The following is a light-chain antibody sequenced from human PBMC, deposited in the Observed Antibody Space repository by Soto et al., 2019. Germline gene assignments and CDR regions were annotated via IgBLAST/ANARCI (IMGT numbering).Light chain of an antibody. CDR2: AAY. CDR3: KQYDNLPRT. V-gene: IGKV1-9*01. J-gene: IGKJ5*01. Sequence: TQLTQSPSSLSASVGDRVTITCRASQGIRSYLAWYQQKPGKAHKLLIYAAYTLESGVQSRFSGSGSGTDFTLTIRSLQPEDIATYYCKQYDNLPRTFGQGTRLEIK. CDR1: QGIRSY.